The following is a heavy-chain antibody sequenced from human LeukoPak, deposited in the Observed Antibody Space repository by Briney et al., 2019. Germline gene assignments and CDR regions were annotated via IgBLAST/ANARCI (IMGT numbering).Heavy chain of an antibody. V-gene: IGHV3-23*01. J-gene: IGHJ4*02. CDR1: GFTFSRYA. CDR3: AKGGDFWSGPQFDY. D-gene: IGHD3-3*01. Sequence: QAGGSLRLPCAASGFTFSRYAMSWVRQAPGKGLEWVSAISGSGDRTYDADSVKGRFTISRDSSKNTLYLQMNSLRAEDTAVYYCAKGGDFWSGPQFDYWGQGTLVTVSS. CDR2: ISGSGDRT.